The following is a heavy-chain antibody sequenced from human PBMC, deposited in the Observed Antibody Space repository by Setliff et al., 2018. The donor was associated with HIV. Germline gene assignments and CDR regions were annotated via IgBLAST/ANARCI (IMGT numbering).Heavy chain of an antibody. J-gene: IGHJ4*02. CDR2: IYYSGSI. Sequence: SETLSLTCVVSGYSISSNDWWGWIRQSPGKGLEWIGYIYYSGSIYYNPFLKSRVTMSVDTSKNQFSLKLSSVTAVDTAVYYCAKKGNGDYHFDYWGQGTLVTVSS. CDR3: AKKGNGDYHFDY. CDR1: GYSISSNDW. V-gene: IGHV4-28*05. D-gene: IGHD4-17*01.